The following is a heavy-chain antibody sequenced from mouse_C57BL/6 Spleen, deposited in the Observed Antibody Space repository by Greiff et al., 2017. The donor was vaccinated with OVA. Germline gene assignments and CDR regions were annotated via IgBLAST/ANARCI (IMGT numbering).Heavy chain of an antibody. CDR1: GYTFTRYW. CDR2: INPSSGYN. V-gene: IGHV1-7*01. J-gene: IGHJ4*01. Sequence: VQVVESGAELATPGASVKLSCKASGYTFTRYWMHWVKQRPGQGLEWIGYINPSSGYNKYNQKFKDKATLTADKSSSTAYMQLSSLTYEDSAVDYCARGGLLRLENAMDYWGQGTSVTVSS. D-gene: IGHD1-2*01. CDR3: ARGGLLRLENAMDY.